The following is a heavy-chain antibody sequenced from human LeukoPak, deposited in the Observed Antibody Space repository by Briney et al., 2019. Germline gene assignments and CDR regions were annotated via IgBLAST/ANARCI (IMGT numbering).Heavy chain of an antibody. V-gene: IGHV1-3*04. CDR1: GYIFNHHG. Sequence: ASVKVSCKASGYIFNHHGIHWVRQAPGHSLEWMGWINTDNGDTKYSEKLQDRVTITRDISASTAYMELISLQFEDTAVYTCARDHRYSDRHYMASWGQGTLVTVSS. CDR2: INTDNGDT. CDR3: ARDHRYSDRHYMAS. J-gene: IGHJ5*02. D-gene: IGHD4-17*01.